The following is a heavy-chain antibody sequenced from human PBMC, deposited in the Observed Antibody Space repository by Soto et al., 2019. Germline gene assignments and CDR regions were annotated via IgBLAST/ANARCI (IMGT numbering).Heavy chain of an antibody. Sequence: PGGSLRLSCAPSGFTFSNYPMHWVRQAPGKGLEWVAVISYDGSNKYYADSVKGRFTISRDNSKNTLYLQMNSLRAEDTAVYYCARNPPVSAWYGGDYWGQGTLVTVSS. CDR1: GFTFSNYP. D-gene: IGHD6-19*01. CDR2: ISYDGSNK. J-gene: IGHJ4*02. CDR3: ARNPPVSAWYGGDY. V-gene: IGHV3-30-3*01.